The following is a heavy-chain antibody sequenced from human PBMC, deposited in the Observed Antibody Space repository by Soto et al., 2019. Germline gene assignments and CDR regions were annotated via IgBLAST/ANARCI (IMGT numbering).Heavy chain of an antibody. CDR3: ARARRRYDSSGYYVGDFAY. D-gene: IGHD3-22*01. J-gene: IGHJ4*02. Sequence: SETLSLTCAVSGGSISSGGYSWSWIRQPPGKGLEWIGYIYHSGSTYYNPSLKSRVTISVDRSKNQFSLKLSSVTAADTAVYYCARARRRYDSSGYYVGDFAYWGQGTLVTVSS. V-gene: IGHV4-30-2*01. CDR2: IYHSGST. CDR1: GGSISSGGYS.